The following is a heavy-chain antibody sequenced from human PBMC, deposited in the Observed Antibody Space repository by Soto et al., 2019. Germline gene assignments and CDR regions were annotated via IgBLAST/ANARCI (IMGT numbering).Heavy chain of an antibody. V-gene: IGHV4-59*01. CDR3: ARGPDIVVVPSAFGHGMDD. J-gene: IGHJ6*02. CDR2: IYYSGST. Sequence: PXETLSLTCAVAGCSISTYYWSWIRQPPGKGLEWIGYIYYSGSTNYNPSLKSRVTISLDTSKNQFSLKLSSVTAADTAVYYCARGPDIVVVPSAFGHGMDDWGQGTTVTVSS. D-gene: IGHD2-2*01. CDR1: GCSISTYY.